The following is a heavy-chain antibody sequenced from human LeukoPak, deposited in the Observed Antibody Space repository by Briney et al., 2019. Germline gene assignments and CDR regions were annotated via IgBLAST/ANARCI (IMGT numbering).Heavy chain of an antibody. Sequence: SETLSLTCTVSGGSISSYYWSWIRQPPGKGLEWIGYIYYNRSTNYNPSLKSRLTISVDTSKNQFSLKLSSVTAADTAVYYCARRLELAPPDDAFDIWGQGTMVTVSS. V-gene: IGHV4-59*08. CDR2: IYYNRST. CDR1: GGSISSYY. D-gene: IGHD1-7*01. J-gene: IGHJ3*02. CDR3: ARRLELAPPDDAFDI.